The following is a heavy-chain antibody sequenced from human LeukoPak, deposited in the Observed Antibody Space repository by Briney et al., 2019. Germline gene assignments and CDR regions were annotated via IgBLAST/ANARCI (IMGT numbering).Heavy chain of an antibody. V-gene: IGHV3-9*01. CDR1: GFTFDDYA. CDR3: ARDIRYSYGYAADY. D-gene: IGHD5-18*01. CDR2: ISWNSGSI. J-gene: IGHJ4*02. Sequence: GRSLRLSCAASGFTFDDYAMHWVRQAPGKGLEWVSGISWNSGSIGYADSVKGRFTISRDNAKNSLYLQMNSLRAGDTAVYYCARDIRYSYGYAADYWGQGTLVTVSS.